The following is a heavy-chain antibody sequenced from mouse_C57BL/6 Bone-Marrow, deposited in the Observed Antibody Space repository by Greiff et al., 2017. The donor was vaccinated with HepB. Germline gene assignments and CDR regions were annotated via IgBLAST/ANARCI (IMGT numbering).Heavy chain of an antibody. CDR3: ARGANWEFDY. J-gene: IGHJ2*01. V-gene: IGHV5-16*01. D-gene: IGHD4-1*01. Sequence: VQLKESEGGLVQPGSSMKLSCTASGFTFSDYYMAWVRQVPEKGLEWVANINYDGSSTYYLDSLKSRFIISRDNAKNILYLQMSSLKSEDTATYYCARGANWEFDYWGQGTTLTVSS. CDR1: GFTFSDYY. CDR2: INYDGSST.